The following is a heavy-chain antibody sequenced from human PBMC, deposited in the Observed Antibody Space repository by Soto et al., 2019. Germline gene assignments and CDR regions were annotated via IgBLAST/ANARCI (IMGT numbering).Heavy chain of an antibody. CDR1: GFTFSSYV. J-gene: IGHJ4*02. Sequence: EVQLLESGGGLVQPGGSLRLSCAASGFTFSSYVMSWVRQAPGKGLEWVSVISRSGDSTYYADSVKGRFTISRDNSKNTLYLQMNSLGAEDTALYYCAKESGGWNAGGSPAPFDYWGQGTLVTVSS. CDR2: ISRSGDST. V-gene: IGHV3-23*01. D-gene: IGHD1-26*01. CDR3: AKESGGWNAGGSPAPFDY.